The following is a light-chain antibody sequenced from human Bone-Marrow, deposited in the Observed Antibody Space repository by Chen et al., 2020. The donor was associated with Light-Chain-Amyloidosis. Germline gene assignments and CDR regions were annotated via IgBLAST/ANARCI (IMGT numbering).Light chain of an antibody. CDR2: EDS. J-gene: IGLJ2*01. CDR1: NIGSKS. V-gene: IGLV3-21*02. CDR3: QVWDSSSDHPV. Sequence: SYVLTQPPSVSVAPGQTARITCGGNNIGSKSVHWYQQKPGQAPGLVVYEDSDRPSGIPERFSGSNSGNTDTLTISRVEAGDEADYYCQVWDSSSDHPVFGGGTKLTVL.